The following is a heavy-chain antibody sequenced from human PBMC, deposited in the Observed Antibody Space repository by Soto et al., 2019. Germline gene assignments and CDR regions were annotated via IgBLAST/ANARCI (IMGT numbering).Heavy chain of an antibody. J-gene: IGHJ5*02. CDR1: GGSFSGYY. Sequence: PSETLSLTCAVYGGSFSGYYWSWIRQPPGKGLEWIGEINHSGSTNYNPSLKSRVTISVDTSKNQFSLKLSSVTAADTAVYYCARGWLRRWFDPWGQGTLVTVS. D-gene: IGHD5-12*01. V-gene: IGHV4-34*01. CDR2: INHSGST. CDR3: ARGWLRRWFDP.